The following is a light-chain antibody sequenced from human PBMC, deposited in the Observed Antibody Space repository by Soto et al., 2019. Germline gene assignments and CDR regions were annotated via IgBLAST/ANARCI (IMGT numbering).Light chain of an antibody. CDR1: NIGSKS. V-gene: IGLV3-21*04. J-gene: IGLJ3*02. CDR3: QVWDSSSDHWV. Sequence: SSELTQPPSVSVAPGKTARITCGGNNIGSKSVHWYQQKPGQAPVLVIYYDSDRPSGIPERFSRSNSGNTATLTIRRVAAGDEADYYCQVWDSSSDHWVFGGGTKVTVL. CDR2: YDS.